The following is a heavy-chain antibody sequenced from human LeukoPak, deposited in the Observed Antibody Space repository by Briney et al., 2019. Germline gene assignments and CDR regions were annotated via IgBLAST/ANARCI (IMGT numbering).Heavy chain of an antibody. Sequence: GESLKISRKGSGYSFTSYWIGLVRQMPGKGLGWMGIIYPDDSDTRYSPPFQGQVTISAEKTISTAYLQRSSLKASDTAMYYCARRITMVRGVDKNWFDPWGQGTLVTVSS. CDR3: ARRITMVRGVDKNWFDP. D-gene: IGHD3-10*01. V-gene: IGHV5-51*01. J-gene: IGHJ5*02. CDR2: IYPDDSDT. CDR1: GYSFTSYW.